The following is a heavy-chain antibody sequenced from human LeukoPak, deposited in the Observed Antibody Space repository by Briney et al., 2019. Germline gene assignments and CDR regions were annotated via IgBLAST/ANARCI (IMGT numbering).Heavy chain of an antibody. J-gene: IGHJ5*02. D-gene: IGHD1-26*01. V-gene: IGHV1-46*01. CDR2: INPSGSST. Sequence: ASVKVSCKASGYTFTSYYMHWVRQAPGQGLEWMGIINPSGSSTSYAQKFQGRVTMTRDMSTSTVYMELSSLRSEDTAVYYCARVGATRFDPWGQGTLVTVSS. CDR3: ARVGATRFDP. CDR1: GYTFTSYY.